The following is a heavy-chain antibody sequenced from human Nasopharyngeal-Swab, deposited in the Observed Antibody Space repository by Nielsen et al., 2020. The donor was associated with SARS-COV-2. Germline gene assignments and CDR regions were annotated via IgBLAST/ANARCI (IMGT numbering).Heavy chain of an antibody. CDR3: ARGADGDCSDY. J-gene: IGHJ4*02. D-gene: IGHD2-8*01. CDR1: GFTFSSYA. Sequence: GESLKISCAASGFTFSSYAMHWVRQAPGKGLEWVAVISYDGSNKYYADSVKGRFTISRDNSKNTLYLQMNSLRAEDTAVYYCARGADGDCSDYWGQGTLVTVSS. CDR2: ISYDGSNK. V-gene: IGHV3-30*04.